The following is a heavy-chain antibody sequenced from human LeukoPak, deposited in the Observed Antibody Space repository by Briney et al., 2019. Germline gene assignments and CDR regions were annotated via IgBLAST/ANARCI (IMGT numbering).Heavy chain of an antibody. J-gene: IGHJ5*02. D-gene: IGHD3-22*01. CDR3: ARGPNYYDSSGYCP. Sequence: SETLSLTCTVSGGSISSYYWSWIRQPPGKGLEWIGYIYYSGSTNYNPSLKSRVTISVDTSKNQFSLKLSSVTAADTVVYYCARGPNYYDSSGYCPWGQGTLVTVSS. V-gene: IGHV4-59*01. CDR1: GGSISSYY. CDR2: IYYSGST.